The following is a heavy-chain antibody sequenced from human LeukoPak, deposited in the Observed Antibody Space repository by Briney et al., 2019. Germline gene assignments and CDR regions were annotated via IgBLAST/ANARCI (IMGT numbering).Heavy chain of an antibody. Sequence: GGSLRLSCAASGFTFSSYAMSWVRQAPGKGLEWVSAISGSGGSTYYADSVKGRFTISRDNSKNTLYLQMNSLRAEDTAVYYCARPLALYYDILTGYYKPRDYWGQGTLVTVSS. CDR2: ISGSGGST. CDR3: ARPLALYYDILTGYYKPRDY. D-gene: IGHD3-9*01. V-gene: IGHV3-23*01. CDR1: GFTFSSYA. J-gene: IGHJ4*02.